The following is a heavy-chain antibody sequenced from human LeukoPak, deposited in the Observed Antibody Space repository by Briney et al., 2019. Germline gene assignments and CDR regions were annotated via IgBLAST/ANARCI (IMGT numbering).Heavy chain of an antibody. J-gene: IGHJ4*02. CDR1: GGSFGGYY. CDR3: ARGRRFSDY. CDR2: INHSGST. Sequence: SETLSLTCAVYGGSFGGYYWSWIRQPPGKGLEWIGEINHSGSTNYNPSLESRVTISVDTSKNQFSLKLSSVTAADTAVYYCARGRRFSDYWGQGTLVTVSS. V-gene: IGHV4-34*01. D-gene: IGHD3-3*01.